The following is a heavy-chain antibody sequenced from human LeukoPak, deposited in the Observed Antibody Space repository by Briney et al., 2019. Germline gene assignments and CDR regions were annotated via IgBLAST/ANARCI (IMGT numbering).Heavy chain of an antibody. D-gene: IGHD6-19*01. CDR3: ARRIAVADY. Sequence: PGGSLRLSCAASGFTFSSYAMSWVRQAPGKGLEWVANINQHGSEKNYVDSVKGRFTISRDNAKNSLYLQMDSLTAEDTAVYYCARRIAVADYWGQGTLVTVSS. CDR2: INQHGSEK. J-gene: IGHJ4*02. CDR1: GFTFSSYA. V-gene: IGHV3-7*01.